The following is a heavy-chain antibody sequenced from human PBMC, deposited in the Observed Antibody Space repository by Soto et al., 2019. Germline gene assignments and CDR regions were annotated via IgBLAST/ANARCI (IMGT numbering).Heavy chain of an antibody. J-gene: IGHJ4*02. CDR2: VIPLFGTP. D-gene: IGHD3-10*01. V-gene: IGHV1-69*01. CDR3: ARDRDDYGSGNYYNRIDF. Sequence: QVQLVQSGAEVKKPGSSVKVSCKASGGIFSTYAISWLRQAPGQGLEWMGGVIPLFGTPNYALRFQGRVTITADESTSTAYMELSRRRSEDTAVYYCARDRDDYGSGNYYNRIDFWGQGTLVTVSS. CDR1: GGIFSTYA.